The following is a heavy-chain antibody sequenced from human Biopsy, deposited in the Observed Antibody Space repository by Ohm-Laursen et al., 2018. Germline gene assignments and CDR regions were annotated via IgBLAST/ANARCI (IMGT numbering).Heavy chain of an antibody. J-gene: IGHJ6*02. CDR1: GFIFSYCG. CDR3: AKDGVAVGAGADPYYYGMDV. CDR2: ISSDGSNK. Sequence: SLRLSCAASGFIFSYCGMHWVRQAPGKGLEWVAVISSDGSNKYYADSVKGRFTISRDNSKDTLYLQLNSLRAEDTAVYYCAKDGVAVGAGADPYYYGMDVWGQGTTVTVSS. D-gene: IGHD2-15*01. V-gene: IGHV3-30*18.